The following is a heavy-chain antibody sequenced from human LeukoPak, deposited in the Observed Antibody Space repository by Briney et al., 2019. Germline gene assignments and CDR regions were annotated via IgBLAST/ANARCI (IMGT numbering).Heavy chain of an antibody. Sequence: GASVTVSCKASGYIFSDYYTHWVRQAPGQGLEWMGWINPSSGDTKYAQSFQGRVSMTRDTSISTAYLELTSLKSDDTAVYYCAKDGWPDDLVEVLSAHDSFDMWGPGTMVIVSS. J-gene: IGHJ3*02. D-gene: IGHD2-15*01. CDR3: AKDGWPDDLVEVLSAHDSFDM. V-gene: IGHV1-2*02. CDR1: GYIFSDYY. CDR2: INPSSGDT.